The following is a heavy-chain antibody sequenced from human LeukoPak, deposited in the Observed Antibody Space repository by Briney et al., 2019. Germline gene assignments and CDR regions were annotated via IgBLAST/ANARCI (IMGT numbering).Heavy chain of an antibody. Sequence: ASVTVSCRASGSTFTGYYMHWVRQPPGQGQERVGWSNPYSGATHYSQQFQDRVVMTRDTTIITAYMDLSGLRSDDTAVYYCARGQDYSSGWYAYWGQGTLVTVSS. D-gene: IGHD6-19*01. V-gene: IGHV1-2*02. J-gene: IGHJ4*02. CDR2: SNPYSGAT. CDR3: ARGQDYSSGWYAY. CDR1: GSTFTGYY.